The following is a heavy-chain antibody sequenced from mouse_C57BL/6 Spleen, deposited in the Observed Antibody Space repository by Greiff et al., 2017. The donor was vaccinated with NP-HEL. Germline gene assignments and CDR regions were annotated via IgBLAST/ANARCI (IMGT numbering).Heavy chain of an antibody. CDR2: ISSGGSYT. CDR1: GFTFSSYG. J-gene: IGHJ3*01. CDR3: ARHPYDYDEAWFAY. Sequence: DVMLVESGGDLVKPGGSLKLSCAASGFTFSSYGMSWVRQTPDKRLEWVATISSGGSYTYYPDSVKGRFTISRDNAKNTLYLQMSSLKSEDTAMYYCARHPYDYDEAWFAYWGQGTLVTVSA. D-gene: IGHD2-4*01. V-gene: IGHV5-6*02.